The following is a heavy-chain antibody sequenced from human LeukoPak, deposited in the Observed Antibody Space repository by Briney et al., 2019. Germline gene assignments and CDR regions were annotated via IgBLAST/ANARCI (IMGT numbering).Heavy chain of an antibody. Sequence: PSETLSLTCAVYGGSFSGYYWSWIRQPPGKGLEWIGEINHSGSTNYNPSLKSRVTISVDTSKNQFSLKLSSVTAADTAVYYCARKGSDGDAFDIWGQGTMVTVSS. V-gene: IGHV4-34*01. CDR1: GGSFSGYY. J-gene: IGHJ3*02. CDR3: ARKGSDGDAFDI. D-gene: IGHD3-16*01. CDR2: INHSGST.